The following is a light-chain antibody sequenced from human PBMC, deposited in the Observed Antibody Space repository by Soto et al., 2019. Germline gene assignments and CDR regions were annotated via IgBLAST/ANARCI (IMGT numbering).Light chain of an antibody. J-gene: IGLJ2*01. CDR2: EVT. Sequence: QSVLTQPASVSGSPGQSITISCTGTSSDVGNYNLVSWYQHHPGTAPKLMVYEVTKRPSGVSRLFSRSKSGNTASLTISGLLAVKEAHYYTCSPSHTPSPVVFAEGTKLT. CDR3: CSPSHTPSPVV. CDR1: SSDVGNYNL. V-gene: IGLV2-23*02.